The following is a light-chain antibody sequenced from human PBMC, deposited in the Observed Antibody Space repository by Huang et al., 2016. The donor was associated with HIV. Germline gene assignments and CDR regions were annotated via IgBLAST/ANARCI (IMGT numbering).Light chain of an antibody. CDR1: QSLSNGH. J-gene: IGKJ1*01. CDR2: STS. CDR3: QHFRT. Sequence: EIVLTQSPATLPLSPGERATLSCRASQSLSNGHLAWYQQRPVQTPRLLIHSTSTRAAGIPDRFSGSGSGADFTLTISRLEPEDFAVYYCQHFRTFGQGTKVEIK. V-gene: IGKV3-20*01.